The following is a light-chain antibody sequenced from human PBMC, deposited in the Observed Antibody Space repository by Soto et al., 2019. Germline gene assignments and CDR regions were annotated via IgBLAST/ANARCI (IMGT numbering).Light chain of an antibody. Sequence: QSVLAQPPSVSGAPRQRGTISCAGSSSNIGASYDGHWYQQLPGTAPKVVIYGSGNRPSGVPDRFSGSKSGTSASLAIAGLQAEDEADYYCQSYDSSLSGYVFGTGTRSPS. CDR3: QSYDSSLSGYV. CDR1: SSNIGASYD. J-gene: IGLJ1*01. CDR2: GSG. V-gene: IGLV1-40*01.